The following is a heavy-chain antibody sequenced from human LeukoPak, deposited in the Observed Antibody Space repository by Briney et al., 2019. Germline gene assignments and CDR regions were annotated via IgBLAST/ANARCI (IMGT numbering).Heavy chain of an antibody. V-gene: IGHV1-2*02. CDR3: AKGRLSGSYNRFDY. J-gene: IGHJ4*02. CDR2: INPNSGDT. D-gene: IGHD1-26*01. CDR1: GCTFTDYY. Sequence: GASVKVSCKASGCTFTDYYMHWVRQAPGQGLEWMGWINPNSGDTNYAQKFQGRVTMTRDTSISTVYMELSSLRSDDTAVYYCAKGRLSGSYNRFDYWGLGTLVTVSS.